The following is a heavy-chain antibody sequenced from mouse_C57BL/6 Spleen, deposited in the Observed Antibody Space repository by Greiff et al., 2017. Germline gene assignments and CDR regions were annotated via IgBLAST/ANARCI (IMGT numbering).Heavy chain of an antibody. CDR2: IDPSDSYT. CDR3: ARQGLRRGAMDY. CDR1: GYTFTSYW. Sequence: QVQLKQPGAELVKPGASVKLSCKASGYTFTSYWMQWVKQRPGQGLEWIGEIDPSDSYTNYNQKFKGKATLTVDTSSSTAYMQLSSLTSEDSAVYYCARQGLRRGAMDYWGQGTSVTVSS. J-gene: IGHJ4*01. V-gene: IGHV1-50*01. D-gene: IGHD2-4*01.